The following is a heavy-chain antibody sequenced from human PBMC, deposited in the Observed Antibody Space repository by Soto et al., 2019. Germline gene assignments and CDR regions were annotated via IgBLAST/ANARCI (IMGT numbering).Heavy chain of an antibody. V-gene: IGHV1-69*02. CDR3: ASHFTGVLVLGASPPGGDNYGWDV. Sequence: QVQLVQSGAEVKKPGSSVKVSCKASGGTFSRYTISWVRQAPGQGLEWMGRIIPILDIPNYAQNFQGRVTITAEKSTSTGYMELSSLRSDDTAVYYCASHFTGVLVLGASPPGGDNYGWDVWGQGTTVTVSS. CDR2: IIPILDIP. CDR1: GGTFSRYT. J-gene: IGHJ6*02. D-gene: IGHD2-15*01.